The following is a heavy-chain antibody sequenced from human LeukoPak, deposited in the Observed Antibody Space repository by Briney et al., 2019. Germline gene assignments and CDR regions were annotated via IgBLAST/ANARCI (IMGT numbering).Heavy chain of an antibody. CDR2: IIPIFGTA. V-gene: IGHV1-69*05. J-gene: IGHJ3*02. CDR3: ASVTYDILTGYYTGDAFDI. Sequence: SVKVSCKASGGTFSSYAISWVRQAPGQGLEWMGGIIPIFGTANYAQKFQGRVTITTDESTSTAYMELSSLRSEDTAVYYCASVTYDILTGYYTGDAFDIWGQGTTVTVSS. CDR1: GGTFSSYA. D-gene: IGHD3-9*01.